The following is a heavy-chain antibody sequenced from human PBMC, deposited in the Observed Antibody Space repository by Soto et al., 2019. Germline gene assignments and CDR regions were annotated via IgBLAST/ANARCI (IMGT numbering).Heavy chain of an antibody. D-gene: IGHD6-19*01. CDR3: ARPGWRNAPYDAFDI. Sequence: QVQLQESGPGLVKPSETLTLTCTVSGGSISSYYWSWIRQPPGKGLEWIGYIYYSGSTNYNPSLKSRVTISLDTSKNQFSLKLSSVTAADTAVYYCARPGWRNAPYDAFDIWGQGTMVTVSS. CDR2: IYYSGST. V-gene: IGHV4-59*01. CDR1: GGSISSYY. J-gene: IGHJ3*02.